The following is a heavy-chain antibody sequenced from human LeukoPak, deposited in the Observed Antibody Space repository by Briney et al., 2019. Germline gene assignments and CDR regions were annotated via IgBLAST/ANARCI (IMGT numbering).Heavy chain of an antibody. CDR2: IYYSGST. CDR1: GGSFSGYY. Sequence: TSETLSLTCAVYGGSFSGYYWSWIRQPPGKGLEWIGYIYYSGSTYYNPSLKSRVTISVDTSKNQFSLKLSSVTAADTAVYYCARDRELLYYYYGMDVWGQGTTVTVSS. J-gene: IGHJ6*02. CDR3: ARDRELLYYYYGMDV. D-gene: IGHD1-26*01. V-gene: IGHV4-30-4*08.